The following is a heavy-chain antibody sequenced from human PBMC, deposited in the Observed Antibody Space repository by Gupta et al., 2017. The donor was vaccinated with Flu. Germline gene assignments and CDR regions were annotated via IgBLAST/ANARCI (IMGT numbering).Heavy chain of an antibody. V-gene: IGHV3-23*01. CDR2: ISSSGANT. CDR1: A. J-gene: IGHJ4*02. D-gene: IGHD1-26*01. CDR3: AKDQAPLVGASDY. Sequence: AMTWGSKAPGKGLELVATISSSGANTYYAESVKGRCTISRDNSNNTVYLQMDSLRAEDTAVYYCAKDQAPLVGASDYWGQGTLVTVSS.